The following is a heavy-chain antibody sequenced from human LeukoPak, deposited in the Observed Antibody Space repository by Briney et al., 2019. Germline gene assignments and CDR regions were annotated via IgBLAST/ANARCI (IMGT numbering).Heavy chain of an antibody. J-gene: IGHJ4*02. CDR1: GFTFSSYG. CDR2: IKQDGSEK. D-gene: IGHD5-12*01. V-gene: IGHV3-7*03. Sequence: GRSLRLSCAASGFTFSSYGMHWVRQAPGKGLEWVANIKQDGSEKYYVDSVKGRFTISRDNAKNSLYLQMNSLRAEDTAVYYCARDRSGYHPYWGQGTLVTVSS. CDR3: ARDRSGYHPY.